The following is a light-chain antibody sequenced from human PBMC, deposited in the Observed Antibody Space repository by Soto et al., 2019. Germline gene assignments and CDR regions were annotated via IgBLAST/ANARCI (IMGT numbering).Light chain of an antibody. V-gene: IGLV2-14*01. CDR3: SSYVNSNTLV. CDR1: SSDVGGYNY. J-gene: IGLJ1*01. CDR2: EVT. Sequence: QSALTQPASVSGSPGQSITISCTGTSSDVGGYNYVSWYQQHSGKAAKLMIYEVTNRPSGVSDRFSGSKSGNTASLTISGLQAEDEADYYCSSYVNSNTLVFGAGTKLTVL.